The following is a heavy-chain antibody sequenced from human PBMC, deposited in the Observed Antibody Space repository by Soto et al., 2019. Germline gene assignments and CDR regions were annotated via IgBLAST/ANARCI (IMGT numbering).Heavy chain of an antibody. CDR2: INQNGST. D-gene: IGHD3-9*01. V-gene: IGHV4-34*01. CDR3: ARGGVRYHYGLDV. J-gene: IGHJ6*02. Sequence: QVQLQQWGAGQLKAAGTLSLTCVVNGGSFSNYYWTWVRRAPGEGLERLGGINQNGSTSYTTPLKGRVTMTLDTSNNHFSLTLTPVTAADTAIYSCARGGVRYHYGLDVWGQGTTVTVSS. CDR1: GGSFSNYY.